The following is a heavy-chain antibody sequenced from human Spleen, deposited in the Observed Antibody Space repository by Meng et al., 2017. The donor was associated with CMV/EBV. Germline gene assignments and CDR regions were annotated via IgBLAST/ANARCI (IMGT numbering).Heavy chain of an antibody. D-gene: IGHD1-26*01. J-gene: IGHJ4*02. CDR1: GFTFSRPA. CDR3: AADLSWELLPLDFGY. V-gene: IGHV1-58*01. CDR2: LIFGSGNT. Sequence: SVKVSCKASGFTFSRPALQWIRQARGQRLEWMGWLIFGSGNTKYAQKFQERVTITRDVSTSTAYMEMSSLRSDDTAIYYCAADLSWELLPLDFGYWGQGTLVTVSS.